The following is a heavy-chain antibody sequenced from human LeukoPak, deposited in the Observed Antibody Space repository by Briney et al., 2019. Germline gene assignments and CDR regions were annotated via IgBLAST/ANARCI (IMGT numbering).Heavy chain of an antibody. D-gene: IGHD1-1*01. CDR2: INAGNGNT. CDR1: GYTFTGYT. V-gene: IGHV1-3*01. J-gene: IGHJ4*02. Sequence: ASVKVSCKASGYTFTGYTMHWVRQAPGQRLEWMGWINAGNGNTKYSQRFQGRVTITRDASASTAYMELSSLRSEDTAVYYCARDPPYFTGTTLLFDYWGQGTLVTVSS. CDR3: ARDPPYFTGTTLLFDY.